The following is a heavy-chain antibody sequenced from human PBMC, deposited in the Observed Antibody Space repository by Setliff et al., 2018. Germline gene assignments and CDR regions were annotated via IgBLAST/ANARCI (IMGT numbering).Heavy chain of an antibody. CDR1: ADSISSSYDY. CDR2: INYLGNT. V-gene: IGHV4-39*07. Sequence: SETLSLTCNVSADSISSSYDYWAWIRQPPGKGLEWIGDINYLGNTNYNPSLKTRVTISVDTSKNQFSLNLVSLTAADTAVYYCARGVYCSSTSCSPGLNWFDPWGQGTLVTVSS. J-gene: IGHJ5*02. D-gene: IGHD2-2*01. CDR3: ARGVYCSSTSCSPGLNWFDP.